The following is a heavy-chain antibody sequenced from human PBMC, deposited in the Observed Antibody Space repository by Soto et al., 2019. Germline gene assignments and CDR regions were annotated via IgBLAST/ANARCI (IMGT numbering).Heavy chain of an antibody. CDR3: ASSVRYGDFYYYYMDG. CDR1: GGSISSGGYY. Sequence: SETLSLTCTVSGGSISSGGYYWSWIRQHPGKGLEWIGYIYYSGSTYYNPSLKSRVTISVDTSKNQFSLKLSSVTAADTAVYYCASSVRYGDFYYYYMDGWGKGTTVTVSS. V-gene: IGHV4-31*03. CDR2: IYYSGST. D-gene: IGHD4-17*01. J-gene: IGHJ6*03.